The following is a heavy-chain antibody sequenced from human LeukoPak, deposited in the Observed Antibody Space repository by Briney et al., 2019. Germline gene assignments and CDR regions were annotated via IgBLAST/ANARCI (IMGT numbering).Heavy chain of an antibody. V-gene: IGHV3-7*03. D-gene: IGHD3-9*01. Sequence: GGSLRLSCAASGFTFSSYWMSWVRQAPGKGLEWVANIKQDGSEKYYVDSVKGRFTISRDNAKNSLYLQMNSLRAEDTAVYYCAKDPGLRYFDWLLYSFHFDYWGQGTLVTVSS. J-gene: IGHJ4*02. CDR1: GFTFSSYW. CDR2: IKQDGSEK. CDR3: AKDPGLRYFDWLLYSFHFDY.